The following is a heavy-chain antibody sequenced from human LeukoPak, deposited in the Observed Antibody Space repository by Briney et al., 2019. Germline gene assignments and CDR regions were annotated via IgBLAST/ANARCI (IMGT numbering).Heavy chain of an antibody. V-gene: IGHV3-74*01. Sequence: GTLTLTCAASGFTLSNYYRHWVRQAPGKGLVWVSRINSGGRNTVYGYHVKGSLTSTRANAKTTLYLQMGSLTAQDTAADHCARDLEPRVFIDYWGQGTLVTVSS. CDR2: INSGGRNT. CDR1: GFTLSNYY. D-gene: IGHD5-24*01. J-gene: IGHJ4*02. CDR3: ARDLEPRVFIDY.